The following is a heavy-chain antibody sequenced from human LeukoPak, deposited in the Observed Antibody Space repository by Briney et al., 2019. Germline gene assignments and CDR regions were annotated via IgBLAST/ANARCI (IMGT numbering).Heavy chain of an antibody. D-gene: IGHD6-6*01. V-gene: IGHV3-11*04. CDR1: GFTFSDYY. Sequence: GGSLRLSCAASGFTFSDYYMSWIRQAPGKGLEWVSYISSSGSNIYYADSVKGRFTISRDNAKNSLYLQMNSLRDEDTAVYYCATSQYSSSQMDYFDYWGEGTLVTVSS. CDR2: ISSSGSNI. J-gene: IGHJ4*02. CDR3: ATSQYSSSQMDYFDY.